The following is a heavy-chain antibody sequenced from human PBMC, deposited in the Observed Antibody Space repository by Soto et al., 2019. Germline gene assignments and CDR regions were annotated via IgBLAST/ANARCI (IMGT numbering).Heavy chain of an antibody. D-gene: IGHD2-15*01. CDR3: VRGQEVGAQFFDS. J-gene: IGHJ4*02. Sequence: EVQLVESGGGLVQPGGSLRLTCAASGFTFRSFDFHWVRQATGKGLEWVATIGTIGDTYYPVSVKGRFTVSRENANSSVSLQMDSLRVGDTAVYFCVRGQEVGAQFFDSWGQGTPVTVSS. V-gene: IGHV3-13*01. CDR1: GFTFRSFD. CDR2: IGTIGDT.